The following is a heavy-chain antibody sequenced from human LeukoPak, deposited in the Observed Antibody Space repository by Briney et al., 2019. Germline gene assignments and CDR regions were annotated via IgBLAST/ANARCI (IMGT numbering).Heavy chain of an antibody. V-gene: IGHV3-21*01. J-gene: IGHJ4*02. Sequence: GGSLRLSCAASGFTFRSFSMSWVRQAPGKGLEWVSAIDSSTTRIYYANSVRGRFTISRDNAKNSLDPQMNSLRAEDTAVYYCANEIRPNDYWGQGTLVTVSS. D-gene: IGHD4-17*01. CDR2: IDSSTTRI. CDR1: GFTFRSFS. CDR3: ANEIRPNDY.